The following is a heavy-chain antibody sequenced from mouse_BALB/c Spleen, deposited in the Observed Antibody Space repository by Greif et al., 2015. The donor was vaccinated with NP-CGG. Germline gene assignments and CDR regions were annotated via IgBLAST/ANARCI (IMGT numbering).Heavy chain of an antibody. D-gene: IGHD1-1*01. V-gene: IGHV1-9*01. CDR2: ILPGSGNT. J-gene: IGHJ4*01. Sequence: QVHVKQSGAELMKPGASVRISCKATGYTFGSYWIEWVKQRPGHGLEWIGEILPGSGNTNYNEKFKGKATFTADTSSNTAYMQLSSLTSEDSAVYYCARGYYYGITWDFYYAMDCWGQGTSVTVSS. CDR1: GYTFGSYW. CDR3: ARGYYYGITWDFYYAMDC.